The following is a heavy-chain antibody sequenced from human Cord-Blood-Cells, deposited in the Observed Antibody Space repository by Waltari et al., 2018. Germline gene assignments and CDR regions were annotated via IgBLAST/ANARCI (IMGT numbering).Heavy chain of an antibody. V-gene: IGHV1-2*02. J-gene: IGHJ3*02. CDR2: INPNSGGT. D-gene: IGHD2-8*01. CDR3: ATPYCTNGVCYDAFDI. CDR1: GYTFTGAC. Sequence: QVHPVQSGAEGKKHGDSVKFYCKASGYTFTGACMQWVRQATGQGLEWMGWINPNSGGTNYAQKFQGRVTMTRDTSISTAYMELSRLRSDDTAVYYCATPYCTNGVCYDAFDIWGQGTMVTVSS.